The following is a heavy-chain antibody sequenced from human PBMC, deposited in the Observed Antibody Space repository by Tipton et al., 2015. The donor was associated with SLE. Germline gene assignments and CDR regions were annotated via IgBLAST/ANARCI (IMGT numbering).Heavy chain of an antibody. Sequence: GLVKPSETLSLTCTVSGGSISSSAYYWDWLRQPPGKGLEWIGNIYYSGKTYLNPSLQSRVSIPIDTSKNQFSLKLTSVTAADTAVYYCAREDYNSFDYWGQGNLVTVS. CDR2: IYYSGKT. D-gene: IGHD4/OR15-4a*01. V-gene: IGHV4-39*07. J-gene: IGHJ4*02. CDR3: AREDYNSFDY. CDR1: GGSISSSAYY.